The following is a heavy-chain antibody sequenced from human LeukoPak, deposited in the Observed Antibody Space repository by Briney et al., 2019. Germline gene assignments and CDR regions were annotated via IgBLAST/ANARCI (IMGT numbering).Heavy chain of an antibody. J-gene: IGHJ4*02. CDR3: ARDLEYYDSSGYGPFDY. CDR1: GYTFSSYG. V-gene: IGHV1-18*01. CDR2: VSPYNGDT. D-gene: IGHD3-22*01. Sequence: ASVKVSCKASGYTFSSYGINWVRQAPGQGLEWMGWVSPYNGDTYYAQRLQGRVTMATDTSTSTAYMELRGLRSDDTAVYYCARDLEYYDSSGYGPFDYWGQGTLVTVSS.